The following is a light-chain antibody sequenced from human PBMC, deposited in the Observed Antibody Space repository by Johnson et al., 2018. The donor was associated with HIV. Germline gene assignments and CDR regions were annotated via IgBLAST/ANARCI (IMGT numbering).Light chain of an antibody. CDR1: SSNVGSSF. CDR2: DND. J-gene: IGLJ1*01. Sequence: QSVLTQPPSVSAAPGQTVTISCSGSSSNVGSSFVSWYRQVPGTAPKLLIYDNDKRPSGISDRFSASKSGTSATLGITGLQTGDEADYYCGTWDSYLTAGGFGSGTKVTVL. V-gene: IGLV1-51*01. CDR3: GTWDSYLTAGG.